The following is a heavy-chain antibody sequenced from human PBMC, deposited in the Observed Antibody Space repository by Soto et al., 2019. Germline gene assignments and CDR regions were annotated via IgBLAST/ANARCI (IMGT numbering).Heavy chain of an antibody. D-gene: IGHD2-2*01. J-gene: IGHJ6*04. CDR2: ISYDGSNK. CDR3: ASDRTLLTHHLYGTDV. CDR1: GFTFSSYA. V-gene: IGHV3-30-3*01. Sequence: GGSLRLSCAASGFTFSSYAMHWVRQAPGKGLEWVAVISYDGSNKYYADSVKGRFTISRDNSKNTLYLQMNSLRAEDTAVYYCASDRTLLTHHLYGTDVWGEGTTVTVSS.